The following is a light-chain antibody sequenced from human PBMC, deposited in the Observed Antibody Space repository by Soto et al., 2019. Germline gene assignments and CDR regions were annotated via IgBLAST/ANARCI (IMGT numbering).Light chain of an antibody. CDR3: QQYVSSPWT. Sequence: EIVLTKSPGTLSLSPGERATLSCRASQSVSSSYLAWYQQKPGQAPRLLIYDASSRATGIPDRFSGSGSGTDFTLTISRLEPEDFAVYYCQQYVSSPWTFGHGTKVDIK. J-gene: IGKJ1*01. CDR2: DAS. CDR1: QSVSSSY. V-gene: IGKV3-20*01.